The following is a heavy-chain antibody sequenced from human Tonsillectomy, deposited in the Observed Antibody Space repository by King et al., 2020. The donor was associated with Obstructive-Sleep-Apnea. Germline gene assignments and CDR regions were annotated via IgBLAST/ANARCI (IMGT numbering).Heavy chain of an antibody. CDR1: GFTFSNYS. V-gene: IGHV3-21*01. CDR3: ARGLVVPAAKVHYYYGMDV. D-gene: IGHD2-2*01. Sequence: QLVQSGGGLVKPGGSLRLSCAASGFTFSNYSMNLVRQAPGKGLEWVASISSSSSYIYYADSVKGRFTISRDNAKNSPYLEMNSLRAEDTAVYYCARGLVVPAAKVHYYYGMDVWGQGTTVTVSS. J-gene: IGHJ6*02. CDR2: ISSSSSYI.